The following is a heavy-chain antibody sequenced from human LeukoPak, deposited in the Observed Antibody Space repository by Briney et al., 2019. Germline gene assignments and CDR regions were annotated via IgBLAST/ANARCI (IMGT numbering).Heavy chain of an antibody. CDR2: IIPIFGTA. Sequence: ASVKVSCKASGGTFSSYAISWVRQAPGQGLEWMGGIIPIFGTANYAQKFQGRVTITAGKSTSTAYMELSSLRSEDTAVYYCARFKGGYCSGGSCEYFDYWGQGTLVTVSS. J-gene: IGHJ4*02. CDR1: GGTFSSYA. CDR3: ARFKGGYCSGGSCEYFDY. V-gene: IGHV1-69*06. D-gene: IGHD2-15*01.